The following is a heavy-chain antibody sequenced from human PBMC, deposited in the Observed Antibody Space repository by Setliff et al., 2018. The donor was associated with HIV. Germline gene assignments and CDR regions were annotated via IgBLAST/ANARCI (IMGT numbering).Heavy chain of an antibody. J-gene: IGHJ4*03. CDR2: IYVSDSDI. V-gene: IGHV5-51*01. CDR1: GDKFPNYY. CDR3: TKGGGLNFRYHDWFVKI. Sequence: PGESLTISCKDSGDKFPNYYLGWVRQMPGKGLEWIGVIYVSDSDIRYSPSFQGQVTISADKSINTAYLQLNSLRASDTAIYYCTKGGGLNFRYHDWFVKIWGQGTLVTVSS. D-gene: IGHD3-9*01.